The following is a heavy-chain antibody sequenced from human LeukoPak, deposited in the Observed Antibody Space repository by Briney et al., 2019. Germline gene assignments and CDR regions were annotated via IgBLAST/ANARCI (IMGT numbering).Heavy chain of an antibody. CDR1: AYTFTNYG. Sequence: GASVKVSCKASAYTFTNYGISWVRQAPGQGLEWMGWISAYNGNTNYAQKLQGRVTMTTDTSTSTAYMELRSLRSDDTAVYYCARDGIVVVPAAIYYYYYGMDVWGQGTTVTVSS. CDR2: ISAYNGNT. V-gene: IGHV1-18*01. CDR3: ARDGIVVVPAAIYYYYYGMDV. J-gene: IGHJ6*02. D-gene: IGHD2-2*02.